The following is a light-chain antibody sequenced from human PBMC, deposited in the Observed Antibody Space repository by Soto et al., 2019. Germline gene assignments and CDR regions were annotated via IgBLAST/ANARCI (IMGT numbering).Light chain of an antibody. CDR3: SSYTTISTLYV. CDR1: SSDVGAYNY. CDR2: DVT. Sequence: QSALTQPASVSGSPGQSITISCTGTSSDVGAYNYVSWYQQYPGKAPKYIIYDVTNRPSGVSYRFSGSKSGNTASLTISGVPAEDEADYYCSSYTTISTLYVFGTGTKLTVL. J-gene: IGLJ1*01. V-gene: IGLV2-14*03.